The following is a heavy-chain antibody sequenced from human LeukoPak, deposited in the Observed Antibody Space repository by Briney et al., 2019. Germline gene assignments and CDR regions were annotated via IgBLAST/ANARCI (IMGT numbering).Heavy chain of an antibody. CDR1: GFTFSTYS. J-gene: IGHJ4*02. CDR2: ISSSSGTI. Sequence: GGSLRLSCAASGFTFSTYSMNWVRQAPGKGLEWLSYISSSSGTIYYADSVKGRFTISRDNAKNSLYLQMNSLRAEDTAVYYCARDEWGDPYYFDYWGQGTLVTVSS. D-gene: IGHD1-26*01. V-gene: IGHV3-48*01. CDR3: ARDEWGDPYYFDY.